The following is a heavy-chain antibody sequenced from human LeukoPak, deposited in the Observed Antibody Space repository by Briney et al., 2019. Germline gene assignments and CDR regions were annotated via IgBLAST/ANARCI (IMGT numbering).Heavy chain of an antibody. J-gene: IGHJ4*02. V-gene: IGHV6-1*01. CDR3: ARDHGFGELLGFDY. D-gene: IGHD3-10*01. CDR2: THYRSKWYN. CDR1: GDSVSSNSAA. Sequence: SQTLSLTCAISGDSVSSNSAAWNWIRQSPSRGLEWLGRTHYRSKWYNDYAVSVKSRITINPDTSKNQLSLQLNSVTPEDTAVYYCARDHGFGELLGFDYWGQGTLVTVSS.